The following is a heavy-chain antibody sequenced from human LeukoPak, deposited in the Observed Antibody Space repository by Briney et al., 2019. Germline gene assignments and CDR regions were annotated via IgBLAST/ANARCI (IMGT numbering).Heavy chain of an antibody. CDR3: ARGSGSGEGTFDY. CDR1: GYTFTGYY. Sequence: ASVKVSCKDSGYTFTGYYIHWVRQAPGQGLEWMGWINPKSGGTKYAQKFQGRVTMAGDTSTSTAYMELNSLISDDTAVYYCARGSGSGEGTFDYWAREPWSPCPQ. CDR2: INPKSGGT. D-gene: IGHD3-10*01. V-gene: IGHV1-2*02. J-gene: IGHJ4*02.